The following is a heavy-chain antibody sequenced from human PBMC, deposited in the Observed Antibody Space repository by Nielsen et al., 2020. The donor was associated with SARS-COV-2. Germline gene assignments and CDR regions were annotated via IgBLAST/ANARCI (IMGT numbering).Heavy chain of an antibody. V-gene: IGHV3-30*18. D-gene: IGHD2-8*02. CDR1: GFTFSSYG. CDR2: ISYDGSNK. J-gene: IGHJ4*02. Sequence: GESLKISCAASGFTFSSYGMHWVRQAPGKGPEWVAVISYDGSNKYYADSVKGRFTISRDNSKNTLYLQMNSLRAEDTAVYYCAKVTGPTSDYWGQGTLVTVSS. CDR3: AKVTGPTSDY.